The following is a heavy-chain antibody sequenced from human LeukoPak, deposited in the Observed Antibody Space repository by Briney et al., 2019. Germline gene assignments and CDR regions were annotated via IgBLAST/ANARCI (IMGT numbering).Heavy chain of an antibody. J-gene: IGHJ4*02. D-gene: IGHD6-13*01. CDR1: GGTFSSYA. CDR3: ASEGYSSRGWQTFDY. CDR2: IIPIFGTA. Sequence: SVKVSCKASGGTFSSYAISWVRQAPGQGLEWMGGIIPIFGTANYAQKFQGRVTITADKSTSTAYMELSSLRSEDTAVYYCASEGYSSRGWQTFDYWGQGTLVTVSS. V-gene: IGHV1-69*06.